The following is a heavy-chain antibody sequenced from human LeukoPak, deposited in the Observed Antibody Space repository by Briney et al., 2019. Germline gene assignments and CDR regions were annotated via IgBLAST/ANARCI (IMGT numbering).Heavy chain of an antibody. CDR1: GGSISSYY. Sequence: PSETLSLTCTVSGGSISSYYWSWIRQPPGKGLEWIGYIYYSGSTNYNPSLKSRVTISVDTSMNQFSLRLSSVTAADTAVYYCARVDTANTIPNYWGQGTLVTVSS. V-gene: IGHV4-59*01. CDR2: IYYSGST. D-gene: IGHD5-18*01. CDR3: ARVDTANTIPNY. J-gene: IGHJ4*02.